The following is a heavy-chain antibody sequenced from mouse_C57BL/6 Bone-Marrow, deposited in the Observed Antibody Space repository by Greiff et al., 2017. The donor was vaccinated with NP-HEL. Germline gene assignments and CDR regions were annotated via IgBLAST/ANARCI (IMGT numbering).Heavy chain of an antibody. Sequence: QVTLKVCGPGILQPSQTLSLSCSFSGFSLSTFGMGVGWLRPPSGKGLEWLVHIWWDDDKYYNPALKSRLTISKDTSKNQVVLKIANVDTADTATYYGARAYYYCDEKALTVPWFAYWGQGTLVTVSA. V-gene: IGHV8-8*01. CDR2: IWWDDDK. CDR1: GFSLSTFGMG. J-gene: IGHJ3*01. D-gene: IGHD2-4*01. CDR3: ARAYYYCDEKALTVPWFAY.